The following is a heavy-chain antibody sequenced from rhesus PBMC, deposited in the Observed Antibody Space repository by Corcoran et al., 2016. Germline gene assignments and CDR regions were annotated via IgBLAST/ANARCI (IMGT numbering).Heavy chain of an antibody. Sequence: QVQLQELGPGLVKPSETLSLTCAVSGGSSSPTYWTGLRRSPGKVLDWIGYGYGLSGSTSYKPSRKSRVTISTDTATNQIALKLIAVTAADTAVYYCARYGPSYYFDSWGQGVLVTVSS. CDR2: GYGLSGST. CDR3: ARYGPSYYFDS. CDR1: GGSSSPTY. D-gene: IGHD3-16*01. J-gene: IGHJ4*01. V-gene: IGHV4-147*01.